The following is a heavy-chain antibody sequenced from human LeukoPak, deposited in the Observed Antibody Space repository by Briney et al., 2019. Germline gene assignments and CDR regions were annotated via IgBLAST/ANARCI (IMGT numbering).Heavy chain of an antibody. V-gene: IGHV4-39*01. Sequence: SETLSLTCTVSGDSFSSSGYYWGWIRQPPGKGLEWIGSISYSGSTYYNPSLKSRVTISGDTSKNQFSLKLSSVTAADTAVYYRARHESSSLANWGQGTLVTVSS. CDR2: ISYSGST. D-gene: IGHD6-6*01. CDR1: GDSFSSSGYY. CDR3: ARHESSSLAN. J-gene: IGHJ4*02.